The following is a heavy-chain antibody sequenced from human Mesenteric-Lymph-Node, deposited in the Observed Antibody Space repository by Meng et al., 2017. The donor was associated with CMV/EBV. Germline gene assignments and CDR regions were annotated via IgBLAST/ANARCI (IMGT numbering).Heavy chain of an antibody. Sequence: GESLKISCAASGFTFSSYAMSWVRQAPGKGLEWVSAISGSGGSTYYADSVKGRFTISRDNAKNSLYLQMNSLRAEDTAVYYCASDGLYGSGIRYWGQGTLVTVSS. CDR3: ASDGLYGSGIRY. V-gene: IGHV3-23*01. CDR2: ISGSGGST. D-gene: IGHD3-10*01. CDR1: GFTFSSYA. J-gene: IGHJ4*02.